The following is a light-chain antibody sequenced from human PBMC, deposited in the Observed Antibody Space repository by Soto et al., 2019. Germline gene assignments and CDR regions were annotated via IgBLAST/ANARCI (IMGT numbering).Light chain of an antibody. J-gene: IGKJ2*01. V-gene: IGKV1-39*01. CDR3: QQSLGIPYT. Sequence: DIQMTQSPSALSASVGDRVTITCRASQTISTYLNWYQQKPGKAPKLLIYAASTLQSGVPSRFSGSGSGTDFTLTISSLQHEDFGTYYCQQSLGIPYTFGQGTRLEIK. CDR1: QTISTY. CDR2: AAS.